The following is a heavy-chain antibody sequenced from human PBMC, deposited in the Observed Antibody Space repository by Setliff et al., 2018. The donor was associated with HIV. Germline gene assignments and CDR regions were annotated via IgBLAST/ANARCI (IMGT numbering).Heavy chain of an antibody. D-gene: IGHD3-10*01. Sequence: SETLSLTCTVSGDSMTSGSFYWSWVRQPAGKGLEWIGQVHSTLSTNYNPSLKSRLSISADTSKNQFSLKLSSVTAADTAVYHCASLDGSESPYIYYYYMDVWGKGTTVTVSS. CDR2: VHSTLST. V-gene: IGHV4-61*09. CDR3: ASLDGSESPYIYYYYMDV. J-gene: IGHJ6*03. CDR1: GDSMTSGSFY.